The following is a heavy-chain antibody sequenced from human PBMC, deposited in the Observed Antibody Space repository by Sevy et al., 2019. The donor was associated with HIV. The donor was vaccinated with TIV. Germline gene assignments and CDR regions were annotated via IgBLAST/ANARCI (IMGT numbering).Heavy chain of an antibody. CDR2: IYYSGST. V-gene: IGHV4-59*01. J-gene: IGHJ4*02. CDR1: GGSINSYY. Sequence: SETLSLTCTVSGGSINSYYCSWIRQPPGKGLEWIGYIYYSGSTNYNPSLKSRVTISVDTSKNQFSLRLSSVTAADTAVYYCARESDYYGSGSVFDYWGQGALVTVSS. D-gene: IGHD3-10*01. CDR3: ARESDYYGSGSVFDY.